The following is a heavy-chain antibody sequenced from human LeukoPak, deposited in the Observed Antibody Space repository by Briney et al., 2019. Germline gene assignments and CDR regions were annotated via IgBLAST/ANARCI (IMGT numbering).Heavy chain of an antibody. CDR1: GYTFTGYY. Sequence: ASVKVSCKASGYTFTGYYMHWVRQAPGQGLEWMGRINPNSGGTNYAQKFQGRVTMTRDTSISTAYMELSRLRSEDTAVYYCARGGRVASYGDYEHYYYYYMDVWGKGTTVTISS. V-gene: IGHV1-2*06. D-gene: IGHD4-17*01. CDR3: ARGGRVASYGDYEHYYYYYMDV. CDR2: INPNSGGT. J-gene: IGHJ6*03.